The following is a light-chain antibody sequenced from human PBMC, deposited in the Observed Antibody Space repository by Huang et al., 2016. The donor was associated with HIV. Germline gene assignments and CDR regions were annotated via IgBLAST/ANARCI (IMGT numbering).Light chain of an antibody. CDR3: QQYGSSPYT. V-gene: IGKV3-20*01. CDR1: HSVSSSY. Sequence: EIVLTQSPGTLSLSPGERATLSCRASHSVSSSYLAWYQQKPGQAPRLLIYGASNRATGIPERFSGSGAVTDFALTINGLEPEDSAVYFCQQYGSSPYTFGQGTKLEIK. CDR2: GAS. J-gene: IGKJ2*01.